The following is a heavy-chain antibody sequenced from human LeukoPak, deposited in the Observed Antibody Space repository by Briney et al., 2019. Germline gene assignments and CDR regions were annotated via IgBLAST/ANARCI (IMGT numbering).Heavy chain of an antibody. D-gene: IGHD3-22*01. J-gene: IGHJ4*02. CDR1: GFTFSSYS. CDR3: ARDTYYYDSSGYLYYFDY. CDR2: ISSSSSYI. V-gene: IGHV3-21*01. Sequence: GGSLRLSCAASGFTFSSYSMNWVRQAPGKGREWVSSISSSSSYIYYADSVKGRFTISRDNAKNSLYLQMNSLRAEDTAVYYCARDTYYYDSSGYLYYFDYWGQGTLVTVSS.